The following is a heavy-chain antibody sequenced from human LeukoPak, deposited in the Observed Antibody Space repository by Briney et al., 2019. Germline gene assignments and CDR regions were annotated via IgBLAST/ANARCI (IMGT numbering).Heavy chain of an antibody. V-gene: IGHV3-30-3*01. CDR3: ARWSGSGTKGFDY. J-gene: IGHJ4*02. CDR1: GFTFSSYA. D-gene: IGHD3-10*01. CDR2: ISYDGSNK. Sequence: PGRSLRLSCAASGFTFSSYAMHWVRQAPGKGLEWVAVISYDGSNKYYADSVKGRFTISRDNSKNTLYLQMNSLRAEDTAVYYCARWSGSGTKGFDYWGQGTLVTVSS.